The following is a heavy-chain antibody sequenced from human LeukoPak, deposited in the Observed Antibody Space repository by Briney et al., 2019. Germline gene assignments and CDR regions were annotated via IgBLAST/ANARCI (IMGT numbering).Heavy chain of an antibody. V-gene: IGHV4-34*01. CDR3: ARGRTPGIAAAWRRYYYYMDV. Sequence: SETLSLTCAVYGGSFNGYYWSWIRQPPGKGLEWIGEINHSGSTNYNPSLKSRVTISVDTSKNQFSLKLSSVTAADTAVYYCARGRTPGIAAAWRRYYYYMDVWGKGTTVTVSS. D-gene: IGHD6-13*01. CDR2: INHSGST. CDR1: GGSFNGYY. J-gene: IGHJ6*03.